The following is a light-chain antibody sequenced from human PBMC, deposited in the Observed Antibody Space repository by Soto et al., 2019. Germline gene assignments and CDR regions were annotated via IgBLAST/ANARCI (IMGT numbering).Light chain of an antibody. J-gene: IGLJ1*01. Sequence: QSVLTQPASVSGSPGQSITISCTGTSSDVGNYNYVSWYQQHPGKAPKLMIFGVSNRPSGVSDRFSGSKSGNTASLTISGLQAEDVADYHCSSYAGGYYLFGTGTKVTVL. CDR3: SSYAGGYYL. CDR2: GVS. CDR1: SSDVGNYNY. V-gene: IGLV2-14*03.